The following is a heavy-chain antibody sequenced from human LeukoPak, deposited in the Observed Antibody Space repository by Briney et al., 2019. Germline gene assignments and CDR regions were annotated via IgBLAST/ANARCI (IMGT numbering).Heavy chain of an antibody. CDR2: ISSASNTI. CDR3: ARDGWFGDYNWFDP. D-gene: IGHD3-10*01. CDR1: GFTFSSYS. V-gene: IGHV3-48*01. J-gene: IGHJ5*02. Sequence: GGSLRLSCAASGFTFSSYSMNWVRQAPGKGLEWVSYISSASNTIYYADSVKGRFTISRDNARNSLYLQMNSLRAEDTAMYYCARDGWFGDYNWFDPWGQGTLVTVSS.